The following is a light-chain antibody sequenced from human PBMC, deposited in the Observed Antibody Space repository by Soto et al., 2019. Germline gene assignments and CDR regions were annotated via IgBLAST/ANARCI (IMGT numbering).Light chain of an antibody. CDR1: QSLSGNY. J-gene: IGKJ4*01. V-gene: IGKV3-11*01. CDR3: QHRSNWPRLT. Sequence: EIVLTQSPGTLSLSPGERATLSCRASQSLSGNYLAWYQQKPGQAPRLLIYDASNRATGIPARFSGSGSGTDFTLTISSLEPEDFAVYYCQHRSNWPRLTFGGGTKVDIK. CDR2: DAS.